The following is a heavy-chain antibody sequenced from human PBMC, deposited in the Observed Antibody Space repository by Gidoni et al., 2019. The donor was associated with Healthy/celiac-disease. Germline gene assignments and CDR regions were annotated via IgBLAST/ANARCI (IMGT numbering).Heavy chain of an antibody. CDR3: TTRVKDSSGWYYGYFDY. CDR2: IKSKTDGGTT. Sequence: SNAWMNWVRQAPGKGLEWVGRIKSKTDGGTTDYAAPVKGRFTISRDDSKNTLYLQMNSLKTEDTAVYYCTTRVKDSSGWYYGYFDYWGQGTLVTVSS. CDR1: SNAW. D-gene: IGHD6-19*01. V-gene: IGHV3-15*07. J-gene: IGHJ4*02.